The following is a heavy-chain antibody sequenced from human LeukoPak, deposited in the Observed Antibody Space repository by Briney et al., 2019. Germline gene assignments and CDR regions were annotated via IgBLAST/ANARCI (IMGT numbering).Heavy chain of an antibody. D-gene: IGHD3-10*01. J-gene: IGHJ5*02. CDR2: MNPNSGNT. V-gene: IGHV1-8*01. CDR3: VMEVRGVITNWFDP. Sequence: GASVKVSCKASGYTFTSYDINWVRQATGQGLEWMGWMNPNSGNTGYAQKFQGRVTTTRNTSISTAYMELSSLRSEDTAVYYCVMEVRGVITNWFDPWGQGTLVTVSS. CDR1: GYTFTSYD.